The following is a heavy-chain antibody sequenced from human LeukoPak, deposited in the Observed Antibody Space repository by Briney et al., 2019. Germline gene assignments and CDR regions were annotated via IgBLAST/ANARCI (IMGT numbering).Heavy chain of an antibody. CDR1: GFTFGTYE. CDR2: IYTSGST. D-gene: IGHD3-3*02. CDR3: ARVSPFQGPETYFDY. J-gene: IGHJ4*02. Sequence: PGGSLRLSCVGSGFTFGTYEMGWVRQAPGKGLEWIGRIYTSGSTNYNPSLKSRVTMSVDTSKNQFSLKLSSVTAADTAVYYCARVSPFQGPETYFDYWGQGTLVTVSS. V-gene: IGHV4-59*10.